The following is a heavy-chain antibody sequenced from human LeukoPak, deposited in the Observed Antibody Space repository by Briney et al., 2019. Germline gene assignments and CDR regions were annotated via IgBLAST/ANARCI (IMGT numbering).Heavy chain of an antibody. J-gene: IGHJ4*02. D-gene: IGHD3-10*01. CDR3: ARVRQSSGSYGDY. CDR2: ISAYNGNT. Sequence: ASVKVSCKASGYTFTSYGISWVRQAPGQGLEWMGWISAYNGNTNYAQKLQGRVTMTTDTSTSTAYTELRSLRSDDTAVYYCARVRQSSGSYGDYWGQGTLVTVSS. V-gene: IGHV1-18*01. CDR1: GYTFTSYG.